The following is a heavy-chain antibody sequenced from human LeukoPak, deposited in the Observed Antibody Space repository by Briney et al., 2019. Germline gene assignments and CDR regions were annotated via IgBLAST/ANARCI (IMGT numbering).Heavy chain of an antibody. CDR3: ARGGSPPEALGDALNI. CDR2: IKSDGSST. Sequence: PGGSLRLPCAASGFTFSSYWMHWVRQAPGKGLVWVSRIKSDGSSTTYADSVKGRFTISRDNAKNTLYLQMNSLRAEDTAVYYCARGGSPPEALGDALNIWGQGTMVTVSS. V-gene: IGHV3-74*01. J-gene: IGHJ3*02. CDR1: GFTFSSYW. D-gene: IGHD1-26*01.